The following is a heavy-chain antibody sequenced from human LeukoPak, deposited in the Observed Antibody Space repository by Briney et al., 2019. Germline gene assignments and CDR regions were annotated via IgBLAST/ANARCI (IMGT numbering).Heavy chain of an antibody. CDR1: GGSFSGYY. CDR3: AGGGWLDY. CDR2: IYYSGST. V-gene: IGHV4-34*11. D-gene: IGHD3-16*01. Sequence: SETLSLTCAVYGGSFSGYYWSWIRQPPGKGLEWIGYIYYSGSTNYNPSLKSRVTISVDTSKNQFSLKLSSVTAADTAVYFCAGGGWLDYWGQGTLVTVSS. J-gene: IGHJ4*02.